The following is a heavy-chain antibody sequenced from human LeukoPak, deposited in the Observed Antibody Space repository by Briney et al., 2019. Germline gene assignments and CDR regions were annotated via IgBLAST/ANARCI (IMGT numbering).Heavy chain of an antibody. CDR2: IYYSGST. D-gene: IGHD2/OR15-2a*01. V-gene: IGHV4-59*01. J-gene: IGHJ2*01. CDR3: ARRDSTYWYFDV. CDR1: GGSISSYY. Sequence: KPSETLSLTCTVSGGSISSYYWSWIRQPPGKGLEWIGYIYYSGSTNYNPSPKSRVTISVDTSKNQFSLKLSSVTAADTAVYYCARRDSTYWYFDVWGRGTLVTVSS.